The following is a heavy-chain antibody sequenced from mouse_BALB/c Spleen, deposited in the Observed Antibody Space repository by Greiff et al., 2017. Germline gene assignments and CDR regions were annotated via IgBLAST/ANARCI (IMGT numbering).Heavy chain of an antibody. J-gene: IGHJ3*01. CDR1: GYTFTSYV. V-gene: IGHV1-14*01. Sequence: SGPELVKPGASVKMSCKASGYTFTSYVMHWVKQKPGQGLEWIGYINPYNDGTKYNEKFKGKATLTSDKSSSTAYMELSSLTSEDSAVYYCARGSSGYVAWFAYWGQGTLVTVSA. CDR2: INPYNDGT. CDR3: ARGSSGYVAWFAY. D-gene: IGHD3-1*01.